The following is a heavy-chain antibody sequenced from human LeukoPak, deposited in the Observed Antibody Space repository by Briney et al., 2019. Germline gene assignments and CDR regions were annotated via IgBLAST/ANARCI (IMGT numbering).Heavy chain of an antibody. V-gene: IGHV4-31*03. CDR3: ARGSRIQLWLSNWFDP. D-gene: IGHD5-18*01. Sequence: SETLSLTCTVSGGSISSGDYYWSWIRQHPGKGLEWIGYIYYSGNTYYNPSLRSRVTMSLDTSKNQFSLNLSSVTAADTAVYYRARGSRIQLWLSNWFDPWGQGTLVTVSS. CDR2: IYYSGNT. J-gene: IGHJ5*02. CDR1: GGSISSGDYY.